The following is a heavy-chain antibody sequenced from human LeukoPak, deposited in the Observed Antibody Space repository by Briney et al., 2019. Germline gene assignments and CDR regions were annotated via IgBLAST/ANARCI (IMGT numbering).Heavy chain of an antibody. D-gene: IGHD6-19*01. CDR1: GFTFSSYA. V-gene: IGHV3-30*04. CDR3: AKDPQWPVREVLDY. CDR2: VSYDGSDE. J-gene: IGHJ4*02. Sequence: GGSLRLSCAASGFTFSSYAMHWVRQAPGKGLEWVAVVSYDGSDENYADSVKGRFTISRDNSKNTLYLQMNSLRVEDTAVYYCAKDPQWPVREVLDYWGQGTLVTVSS.